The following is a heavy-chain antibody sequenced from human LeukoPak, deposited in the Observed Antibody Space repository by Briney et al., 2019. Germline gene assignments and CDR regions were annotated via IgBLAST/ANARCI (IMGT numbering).Heavy chain of an antibody. D-gene: IGHD5-18*01. Sequence: PGGSLRLSCAASGVSFRTYGMHWVRQAPGKGLEWVAVMSYDGRNKEYADSVKGRFTISRDNSKNTLYLQMSSLRAEDTAVYFCATPGAQYSYGWSIDIWGQGTMVSVSS. CDR2: MSYDGRNK. J-gene: IGHJ3*02. CDR3: ATPGAQYSYGWSIDI. V-gene: IGHV3-30*03. CDR1: GVSFRTYG.